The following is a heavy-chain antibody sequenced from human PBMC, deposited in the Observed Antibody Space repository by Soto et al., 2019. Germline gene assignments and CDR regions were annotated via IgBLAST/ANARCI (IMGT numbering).Heavy chain of an antibody. D-gene: IGHD2-2*02. CDR2: TSYDGSKK. CDR3: ARDLGYCSSTSCHRGYYYYGMDV. CDR1: GFSFSNYA. Sequence: QVQLVESGGGVVQPGRSLRLSCTASGFSFSNYALHWVRQAPGKGLEWVAVTSYDGSKKFYADSVKGRFTTSRDNSKNTLYLQMNSLRAEDTAVYYCARDLGYCSSTSCHRGYYYYGMDVWGQGTTVTVSS. V-gene: IGHV3-30-3*01. J-gene: IGHJ6*02.